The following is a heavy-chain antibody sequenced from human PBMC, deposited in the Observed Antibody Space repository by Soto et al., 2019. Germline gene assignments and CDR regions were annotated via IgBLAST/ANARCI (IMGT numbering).Heavy chain of an antibody. J-gene: IGHJ4*02. D-gene: IGHD6-13*01. CDR3: ARVMGFHSSSWLDY. CDR1: GYTFTSYA. Sequence: ASVKVSCKASGYTFTSYAMHWVRQAPGQRLEWMGWINAGNGNTKYSQKFQGRVTITRDTSASTAYMELSSLRSEDTSVYYCARVMGFHSSSWLDYWGQGTLVTVSS. CDR2: INAGNGNT. V-gene: IGHV1-3*01.